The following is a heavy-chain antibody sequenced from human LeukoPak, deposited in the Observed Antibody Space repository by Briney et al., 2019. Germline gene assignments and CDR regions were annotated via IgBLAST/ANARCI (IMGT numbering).Heavy chain of an antibody. Sequence: GGSLRLSCAASGFTFSSYAMHGVRQAPGKGLEWVAVISYDGSNKYYADSVKGRFTISRDNSKNTLYLQMNSLRAEDTAVYYCAGLVAAYPLDYWGQGTLVTVSS. CDR1: GFTFSSYA. CDR3: AGLVAAYPLDY. D-gene: IGHD6-6*01. CDR2: ISYDGSNK. J-gene: IGHJ4*02. V-gene: IGHV3-30-3*01.